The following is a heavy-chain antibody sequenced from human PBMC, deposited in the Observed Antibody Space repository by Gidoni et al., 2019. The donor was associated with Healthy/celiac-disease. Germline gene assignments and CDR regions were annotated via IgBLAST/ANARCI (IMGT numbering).Heavy chain of an antibody. J-gene: IGHJ6*02. Sequence: EVQLVESGGGLVKPGGSLRLSCAASGFTFSSYSMNWVRQAPGKGLEWVSSISSSSSYIYYADSVKGRFTISRDNAKNSLYLQMNSLRAEDTAVYYCARDQVTTVTTSSEDYYYYYGMDVWGQGTTVTVSS. V-gene: IGHV3-21*01. CDR3: ARDQVTTVTTSSEDYYYYYGMDV. CDR2: ISSSSSYI. CDR1: GFTFSSYS. D-gene: IGHD4-17*01.